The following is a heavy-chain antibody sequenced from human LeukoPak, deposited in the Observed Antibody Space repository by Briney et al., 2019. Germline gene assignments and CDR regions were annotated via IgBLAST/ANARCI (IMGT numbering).Heavy chain of an antibody. Sequence: GGSLRLSCAASGFTFDDYAMHWVRHAPGKGLEWVSGISWNSGSIGYADSVKGRFTISRDNAKNSLYLQMNSLRAEDTAVYYCARDLPNYYDSSGYPQGDYWGQGTLVTVSS. CDR3: ARDLPNYYDSSGYPQGDY. J-gene: IGHJ4*02. D-gene: IGHD3-22*01. CDR2: ISWNSGSI. V-gene: IGHV3-9*01. CDR1: GFTFDDYA.